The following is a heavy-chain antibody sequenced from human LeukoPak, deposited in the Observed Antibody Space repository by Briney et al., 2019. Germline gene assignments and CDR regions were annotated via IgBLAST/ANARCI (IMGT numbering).Heavy chain of an antibody. CDR3: ARDMVWFGDRWFDP. D-gene: IGHD3-10*01. V-gene: IGHV1-2*02. CDR2: LNPNSGDT. CDR1: GYTFTAYY. J-gene: IGHJ5*02. Sequence: ASVKVSCKASGYTFTAYYIHWVRQAPGQGLEWMGWLNPNSGDTNYAQKFQGRVTMTRDTSISTAFMDLSRLRSDDTAVYYCARDMVWFGDRWFDPWGQGTLVTVSS.